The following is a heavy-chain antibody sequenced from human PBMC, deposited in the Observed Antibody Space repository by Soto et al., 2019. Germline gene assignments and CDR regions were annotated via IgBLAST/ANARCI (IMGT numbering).Heavy chain of an antibody. D-gene: IGHD5-12*01. V-gene: IGHV1-2*04. CDR1: GDSFNDYY. J-gene: IGHJ6*03. CDR3: ARESGGATATLDYYYFYMDV. CDR2: INPNSGVT. Sequence: QVQLVQSGAEVRKPGASVTVSCRSSGDSFNDYYIHWVRQAPGQGLEWMGWINPNSGVTKYAQKFQGWVSMTRDTSIRTVYMQLSRLRSDVTAVYYCARESGGATATLDYYYFYMDVWGTGTTVTVSS.